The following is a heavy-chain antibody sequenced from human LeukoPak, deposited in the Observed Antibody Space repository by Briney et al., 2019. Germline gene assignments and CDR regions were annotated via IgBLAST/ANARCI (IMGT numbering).Heavy chain of an antibody. CDR1: GGSISSSSYY. V-gene: IGHV4-39*01. J-gene: IGHJ4*02. D-gene: IGHD3-10*01. Sequence: PSETLSLTCTVSGGSISSSSYYWGWLRQPPGQGLEWIGSIYYRVSPYYNPSLNSRVTISVDTYKNQFSLKLSSVAAADTAVYYCASFKTRGVRRLYYFDYWGQGTLVTVSS. CDR3: ASFKTRGVRRLYYFDY. CDR2: IYYRVSP.